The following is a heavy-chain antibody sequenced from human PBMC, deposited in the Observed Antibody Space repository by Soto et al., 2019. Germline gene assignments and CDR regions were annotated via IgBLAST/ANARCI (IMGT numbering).Heavy chain of an antibody. CDR2: IIPIFGTA. D-gene: IGHD2-2*01. CDR1: GGTFSSYA. Sequence: QVQLVQSGAEVKKPGPSVKVSCKASGGTFSSYAISWVRQAPGQGLEWMGGIIPIFGTANYAQKFQGRVTITADESTSTASMERSSLGSEDTAVYYCARALVVPSLRGGPYSGKDVWGQGPRVTVPS. V-gene: IGHV1-69*01. J-gene: IGHJ6*02. CDR3: ARALVVPSLRGGPYSGKDV.